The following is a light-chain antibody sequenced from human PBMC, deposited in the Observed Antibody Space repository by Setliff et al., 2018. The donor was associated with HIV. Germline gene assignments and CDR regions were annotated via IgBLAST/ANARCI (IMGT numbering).Light chain of an antibody. CDR1: SSDIGGYNY. Sequence: QSVLTQPASVSGSPGQSITISCTGTSSDIGGYNYVSWYRQHPGKAPKLMIYDVSNRPSGVSIRFSASKSGSTASLTISGLQPEDEADYYCSSYTTSSTLDYVFGTGTRSPS. V-gene: IGLV2-14*03. CDR2: DVS. CDR3: SSYTTSSTLDYV. J-gene: IGLJ1*01.